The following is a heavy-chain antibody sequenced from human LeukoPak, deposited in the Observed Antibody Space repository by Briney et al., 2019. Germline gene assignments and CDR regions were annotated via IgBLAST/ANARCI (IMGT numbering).Heavy chain of an antibody. CDR2: IDWDDDK. D-gene: IGHD5-18*01. CDR3: ARIHRYGPAGYYGMDV. V-gene: IGHV2-70*11. CDR1: GGSISSYYW. Sequence: TLSLTCTVSGGSISSYYWSWIRQPPGKALEWLARIDWDDDKYYSTSLKTRLTISKDTSKNQVVFTMTNMDPVDTATYYCARIHRYGPAGYYGMDVWGQGTTVTVSS. J-gene: IGHJ6*02.